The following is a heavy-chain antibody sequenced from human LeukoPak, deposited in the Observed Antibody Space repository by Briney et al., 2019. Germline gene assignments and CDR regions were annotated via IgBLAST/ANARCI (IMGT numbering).Heavy chain of an antibody. J-gene: IGHJ6*03. CDR1: GGSISSSSYY. CDR3: ARGDTERDVEVVPVTVLIYFYYMDV. CDR2: IYYSGDT. V-gene: IGHV4-39*01. Sequence: PSETLSLTCTVSGGSISSSSYYWGWIRQPPGKGLEWIGSIYYSGDTYYNPSLKSRRVTISVDTSRNQFSLRLSSVTAADTAEYYCARGDTERDVEVVPVTVLIYFYYMDVWGKGTTVTVSS. D-gene: IGHD2-2*01.